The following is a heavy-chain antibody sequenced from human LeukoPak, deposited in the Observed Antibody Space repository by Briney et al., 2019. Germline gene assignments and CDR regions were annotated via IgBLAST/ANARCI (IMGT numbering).Heavy chain of an antibody. CDR2: ISYDGSSK. V-gene: IGHV3-30*18. D-gene: IGHD6-25*01. J-gene: IGHJ4*02. CDR3: AKRMGPSIAATDLDY. Sequence: GRSLRLSCAASGFTFSTYGMEWVRQAPGKGLEWVAVISYDGSSKSYGDSVKGRFTISRDNSTNTLYLQMNSLRAEDTAVYYCAKRMGPSIAATDLDYWGQGTLVTVSS. CDR1: GFTFSTYG.